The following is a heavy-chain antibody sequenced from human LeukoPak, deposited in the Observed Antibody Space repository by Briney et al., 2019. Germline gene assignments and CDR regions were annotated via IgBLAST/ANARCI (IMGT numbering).Heavy chain of an antibody. V-gene: IGHV3-9*01. D-gene: IGHD2-2*01. Sequence: PGGSLRLSCAASGFTFDDYAMHWVRQAPGKGLEWVSGISWNSGSIGYADSVKGRFTISRDSAKNSLYLQMNSLGAEDTALYYCAKGRDKYQLLSKNWFDPWGQGTLVTVSS. CDR3: AKGRDKYQLLSKNWFDP. J-gene: IGHJ5*02. CDR1: GFTFDDYA. CDR2: ISWNSGSI.